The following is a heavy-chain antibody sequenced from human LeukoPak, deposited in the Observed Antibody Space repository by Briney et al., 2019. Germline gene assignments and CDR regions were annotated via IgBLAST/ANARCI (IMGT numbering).Heavy chain of an antibody. Sequence: GASVKVSCKASGFTLTRYYMHWVRQAPGQGLEWMGWIDPNSGGTNLAQKFQGRVTMTRDTSISTAYMELSRLRSDDTAVYYCATPDIVATRYYDSSGYYYVPPRDHYFDYWGQGTLVTVSS. CDR1: GFTLTRYY. V-gene: IGHV1-2*02. CDR3: ATPDIVATRYYDSSGYYYVPPRDHYFDY. CDR2: IDPNSGGT. J-gene: IGHJ4*02. D-gene: IGHD3-22*01.